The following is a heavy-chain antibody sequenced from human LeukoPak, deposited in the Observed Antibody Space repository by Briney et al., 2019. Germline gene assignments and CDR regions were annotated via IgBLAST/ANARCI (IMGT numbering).Heavy chain of an antibody. V-gene: IGHV3-53*01. J-gene: IGHJ4*02. CDR2: IYSDGNT. D-gene: IGHD3-10*01. CDR1: GFTFSDYY. CDR3: ARDDSSGPYDY. Sequence: GGSLRLSCAASGFTFSDYYMSWIRQAPGKGLEWVSVIYSDGNTHYAESVKGRFTISRDDSKNTVYLQMNSLRVEDTAMYYCARDDSSGPYDYWGQGTLVTVSS.